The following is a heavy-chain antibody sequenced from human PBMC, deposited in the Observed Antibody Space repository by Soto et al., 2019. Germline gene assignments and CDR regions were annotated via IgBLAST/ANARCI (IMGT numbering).Heavy chain of an antibody. V-gene: IGHV4-30-2*01. CDR3: ARKGYDSSGYYFDY. Sequence: SETLSLTCAVSGGSISSGGYSWSWIRQPPGKGLEWIGYMYHSGSTYYNPSLKSRVTISIDRSKNQFSLKLSSVTAADTAVYYCARKGYDSSGYYFDYWGQGTLVTVSS. CDR1: GGSISSGGYS. D-gene: IGHD3-22*01. J-gene: IGHJ4*02. CDR2: MYHSGST.